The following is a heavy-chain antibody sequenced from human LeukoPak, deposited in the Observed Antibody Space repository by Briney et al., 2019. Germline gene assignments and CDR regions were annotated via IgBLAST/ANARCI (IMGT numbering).Heavy chain of an antibody. Sequence: ASVKVSCKASGYTFTSYDINWVRQATGQGLEWMGWISAYNGNTKYAQRIQGRVTMTTDTSTSTAYMELRRLRSDDTAMYYCARDHASCSSSTSCYTGYYYYGMDVWGQGTTVTVSS. CDR1: GYTFTSYD. V-gene: IGHV1-18*01. CDR2: ISAYNGNT. D-gene: IGHD2-2*02. J-gene: IGHJ6*02. CDR3: ARDHASCSSSTSCYTGYYYYGMDV.